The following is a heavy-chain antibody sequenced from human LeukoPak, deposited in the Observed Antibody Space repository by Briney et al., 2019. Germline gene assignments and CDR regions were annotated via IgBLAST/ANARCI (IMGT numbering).Heavy chain of an antibody. J-gene: IGHJ6*02. CDR2: FLSGGST. V-gene: IGHV3-53*01. Sequence: GGSLRLSCAVSGLSVSNIYITWVRQALGKGLEWVSVFLSGGSTHYADSVKARFSMSRDDSRNIVYLQLNSLRADDTAVYYCARSGLTGRGNGLDVWGQGTTVTVSS. CDR3: ARSGLTGRGNGLDV. CDR1: GLSVSNIY. D-gene: IGHD3/OR15-3a*01.